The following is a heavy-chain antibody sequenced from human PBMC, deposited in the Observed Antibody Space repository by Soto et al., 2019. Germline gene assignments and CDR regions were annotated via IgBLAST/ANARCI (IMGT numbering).Heavy chain of an antibody. Sequence: PGGSLRLSCVASGFTFSSYGMHWVRQAPGKGLEWVAVIWYDGSNKYYGDSVKGRFTISRDNSKNTLYLQMNSLTADDTAVYYCRATSDEAFDIWGQGTMVTVS. V-gene: IGHV3-33*01. J-gene: IGHJ3*02. D-gene: IGHD6-6*01. CDR3: RATSDEAFDI. CDR2: IWYDGSNK. CDR1: GFTFSSYG.